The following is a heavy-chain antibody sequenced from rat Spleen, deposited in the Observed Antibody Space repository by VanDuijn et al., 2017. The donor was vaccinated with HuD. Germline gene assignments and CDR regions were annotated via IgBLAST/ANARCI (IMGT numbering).Heavy chain of an antibody. CDR3: ARAYYSFAF. Sequence: EVQLVETGGGLVQPGRSLKLSCAASGFTFSDYNMAWVRQAPKKGLEWVATISYDGSSTYYRDSVKGRFTISRDNAENTLYLQMNSLRSEDTATYYCARAYYSFAFWGQGTLVTVSS. D-gene: IGHD1-6*01. J-gene: IGHJ3*01. CDR1: GFTFSDYN. CDR2: ISYDGSST. V-gene: IGHV5S10*01.